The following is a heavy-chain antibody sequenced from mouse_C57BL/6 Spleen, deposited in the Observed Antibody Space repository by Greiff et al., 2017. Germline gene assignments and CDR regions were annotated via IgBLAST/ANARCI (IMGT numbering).Heavy chain of an antibody. D-gene: IGHD1-1*01. CDR1: GYAFTHYL. CDR2: INPGSGGT. CDR3: ARRGYYGPFAY. Sequence: VQLQQSGAELVRPGTSVTVSCKSSGYAFTHYLIEWVKQRPGPGLVWIGVINPGSGGTKYNEKFKGKAPLTADKSSSTAYMQLSSLTSEDSAVYFCARRGYYGPFAYWGQGTLVTVSA. V-gene: IGHV1-54*01. J-gene: IGHJ3*01.